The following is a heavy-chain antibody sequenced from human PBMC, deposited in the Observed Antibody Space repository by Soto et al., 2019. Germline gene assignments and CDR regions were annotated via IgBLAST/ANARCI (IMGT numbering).Heavy chain of an antibody. CDR3: VRERTIFGVAPGGGVDV. D-gene: IGHD3-3*01. CDR2: IYHTGTT. V-gene: IGHV4-30-2*01. Sequence: SETLSLTCAVSGGSISTSDYSWSWIRQPPGRGLEWLGSIYHTGTTHYIPSLKNRLTMSLDKSKNQFSLDLTSVTAADTALYYCVRERTIFGVAPGGGVDVWGQGTTVTAP. CDR1: GGSISTSDYS. J-gene: IGHJ6*02.